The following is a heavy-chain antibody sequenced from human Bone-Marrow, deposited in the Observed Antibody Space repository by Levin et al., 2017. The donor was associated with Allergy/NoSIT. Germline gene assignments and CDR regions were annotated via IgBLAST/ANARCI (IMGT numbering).Heavy chain of an antibody. CDR2: INHSGRT. CDR3: ARGLSSIGEHLWEQSPLPSV. V-gene: IGHV4-34*01. J-gene: IGHJ6*02. Sequence: SETLSLTCVVSGGSLTGYYWSWIRQSPGKGLEWIGEINHSGRTNYKSSLKSRVTISLDTAKNQFSLNLRSVTAADTAVYYCARGLSSIGEHLWEQSPLPSVWGQGTTVTVSS. CDR1: GGSLTGYY. D-gene: IGHD1/OR15-1a*01.